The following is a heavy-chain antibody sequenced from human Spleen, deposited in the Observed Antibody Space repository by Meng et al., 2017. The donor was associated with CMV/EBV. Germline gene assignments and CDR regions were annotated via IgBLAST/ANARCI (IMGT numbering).Heavy chain of an antibody. Sequence: QVQLQQWGAGLLKPSETLSLTCAFYGGSFSGYYWSWIRQPPGKGLEWIGEINHSGSTNYNPSLKSRVTISVDTSKNQFSLKLSSVTAADTAVYYCASLQTEVTFDYWGQGTLVTVSS. D-gene: IGHD2-21*02. CDR1: GGSFSGYY. CDR2: INHSGST. J-gene: IGHJ4*02. V-gene: IGHV4-34*01. CDR3: ASLQTEVTFDY.